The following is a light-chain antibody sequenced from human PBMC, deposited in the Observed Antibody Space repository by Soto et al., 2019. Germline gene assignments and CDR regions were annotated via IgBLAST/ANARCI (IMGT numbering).Light chain of an antibody. CDR3: SSYTSSYTYV. J-gene: IGLJ1*01. Sequence: QSALTQPAPVSGSPGQSITISCTGTSSDVGGYNYVSWYQQHPGKAPKLIIYEVSNRPSGVSHRFSGSKSGNTASLTISGLQAEDEADYYCSSYTSSYTYVFGSGTKVTVL. CDR2: EVS. CDR1: SSDVGGYNY. V-gene: IGLV2-14*01.